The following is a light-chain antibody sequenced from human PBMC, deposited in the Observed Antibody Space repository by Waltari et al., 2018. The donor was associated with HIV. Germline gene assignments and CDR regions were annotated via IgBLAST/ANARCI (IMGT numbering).Light chain of an antibody. CDR3: QQYNNWPPRT. CDR2: GAS. V-gene: IGKV3-15*01. Sequence: EIVMTQSPATLSVSPGERATLPCRASQSVSSNLAWYQQKPGQAPRLLIYGASTRATGIPARFSGSGSGTEFTLTISGLQSEDFAVYYCQQYNNWPPRTFGQGTKVEIK. J-gene: IGKJ1*01. CDR1: QSVSSN.